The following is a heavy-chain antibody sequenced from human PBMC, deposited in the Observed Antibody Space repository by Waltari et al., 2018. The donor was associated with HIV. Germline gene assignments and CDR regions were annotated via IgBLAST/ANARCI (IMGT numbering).Heavy chain of an antibody. J-gene: IGHJ6*02. Sequence: EVQLLESGGNLVQPGGSLRLSCEASGFTFDSYSMSWVRQAPGKGPEWVSTISGSGGNIHYADSVEGRFTISRDNSKNMLYLQMNTLRAEDSAIYYCAKVDTSEISPTWYYFYYHGLDVWGQGTTVTVSS. D-gene: IGHD3-16*01. CDR2: ISGSGGNI. V-gene: IGHV3-23*01. CDR3: AKVDTSEISPTWYYFYYHGLDV. CDR1: GFTFDSYS.